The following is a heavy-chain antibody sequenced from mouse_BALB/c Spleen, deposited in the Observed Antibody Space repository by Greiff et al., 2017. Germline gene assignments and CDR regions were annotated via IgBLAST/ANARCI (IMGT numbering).Heavy chain of an antibody. D-gene: IGHD2-4*01. CDR1: GFSFTSYG. V-gene: IGHV2-9*02. CDR3: ASRLRREDYYAMDY. J-gene: IGHJ4*01. Sequence: VQLQQSGPGLVAPSQSLSITCTVSGFSFTSYGVHWVRQPPGKGLEWLGVIWAGGSTNYNSALMSRLSISKDNSKSQVFLKMNSLQTDDTAMYYCASRLRREDYYAMDYWGQGTSVTVSS. CDR2: IWAGGST.